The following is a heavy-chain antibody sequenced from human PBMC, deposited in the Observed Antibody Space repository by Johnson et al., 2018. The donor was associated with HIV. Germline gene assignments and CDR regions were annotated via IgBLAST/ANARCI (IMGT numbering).Heavy chain of an antibody. CDR1: GFTFSSYA. Sequence: VQLLESVGGLVKPGGSLRLSCAASGFTFSSYAMHWVRQAPGKGLEWVAVISYDGSKKYHADSVKGRFTISRDNSKNTLYLQMNSLRAEDTAVYYCAKDLSTAYYDSSEDTFDIWGQGTMVTVSS. V-gene: IGHV3-30*04. J-gene: IGHJ3*02. CDR3: AKDLSTAYYDSSEDTFDI. CDR2: ISYDGSKK. D-gene: IGHD3-22*01.